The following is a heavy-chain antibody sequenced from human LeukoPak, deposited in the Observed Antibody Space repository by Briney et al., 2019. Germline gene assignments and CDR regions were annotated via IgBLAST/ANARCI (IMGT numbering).Heavy chain of an antibody. CDR2: IGSSGSAI. CDR3: ARVGYDWNVFDY. V-gene: IGHV3-48*03. Sequence: GGSLRLSCAASGFTFSSYEVNWVRQAPGKGLEWVSYIGSSGSAIYYADSVKGRFTISRDNAKNSLYLQMNSLSAEDTALYYCARVGYDWNVFDYWGQGTLVTVSS. CDR1: GFTFSSYE. J-gene: IGHJ4*02. D-gene: IGHD1-20*01.